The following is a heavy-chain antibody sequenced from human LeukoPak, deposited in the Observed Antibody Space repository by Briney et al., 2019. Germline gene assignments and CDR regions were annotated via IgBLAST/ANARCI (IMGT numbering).Heavy chain of an antibody. CDR2: INHSGST. CDR3: ARLGTAMVTYGMDV. D-gene: IGHD5-18*01. J-gene: IGHJ6*02. V-gene: IGHV4-34*01. Sequence: SETLSLTCAVYGGSFSGYYWSWIRQPPGKGLEWIGEINHSGSTNYNPSLKSRVTISVDTSKNQFSLKLSSVTAADTAVYYCARLGTAMVTYGMDVWGQGTTVTVSS. CDR1: GGSFSGYY.